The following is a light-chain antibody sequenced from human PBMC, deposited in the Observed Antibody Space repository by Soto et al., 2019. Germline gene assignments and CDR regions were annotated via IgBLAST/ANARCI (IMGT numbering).Light chain of an antibody. CDR1: QNINDK. CDR2: GAS. CDR3: QQYDGVPYT. J-gene: IGKJ2*01. V-gene: IGKV3-15*01. Sequence: EIVMTQYPDTLSVSPGERATLSCRASQNINDKLAWFQQKPGQVPRLLIIGASTTATGVPARFSGSGSGTEFTLTISGLQSEDFAIYYCQQYDGVPYTFGQGTKLEIK.